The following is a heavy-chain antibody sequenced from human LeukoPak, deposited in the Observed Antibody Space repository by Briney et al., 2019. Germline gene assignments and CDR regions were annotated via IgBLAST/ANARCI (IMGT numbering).Heavy chain of an antibody. V-gene: IGHV3-21*04. CDR2: ISSSSSYI. Sequence: GGSLRLSCAASGFTFSSYSMNWVRQAPGKGLEWVSSISSSSSYIYYADSVKGRFTISRDNAKNSLYLQMNSLRAEDTAVYYCARDPGRRFWGSYRFDYWGQGTLVTVSS. J-gene: IGHJ4*02. CDR1: GFTFSSYS. D-gene: IGHD3-16*02. CDR3: ARDPGRRFWGSYRFDY.